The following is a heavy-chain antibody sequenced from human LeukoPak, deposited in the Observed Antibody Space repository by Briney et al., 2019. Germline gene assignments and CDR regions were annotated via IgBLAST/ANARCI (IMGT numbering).Heavy chain of an antibody. CDR3: VRNNNNDY. J-gene: IGHJ4*02. CDR2: ISYDGSTK. V-gene: IGHV3-30*02. D-gene: IGHD2/OR15-2a*01. Sequence: GGSLRLSCATSGFTFSSYWMHWVRQAPGKGLEWVAFISYDGSTKTYADSVKGRLTTSRDISLHLQMNSLRAEDTAVYYCVRNNNNDYWGQGTLVTVSS. CDR1: GFTFSSYW.